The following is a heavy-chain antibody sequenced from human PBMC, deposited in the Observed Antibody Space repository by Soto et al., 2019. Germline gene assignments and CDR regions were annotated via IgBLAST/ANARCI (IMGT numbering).Heavy chain of an antibody. D-gene: IGHD3-22*01. Sequence: AGGSLRLSCTASGLTFSAYAMTWVRQAPGKGLEWVSTISGTADDTYYAGSVKGRFIISRDNSKNTLFLQMNSLRAEDTALYHCAKRFGSGYYSAFDVWGQGTMVTVSS. V-gene: IGHV3-23*01. CDR1: GLTFSAYA. J-gene: IGHJ3*01. CDR2: ISGTADDT. CDR3: AKRFGSGYYSAFDV.